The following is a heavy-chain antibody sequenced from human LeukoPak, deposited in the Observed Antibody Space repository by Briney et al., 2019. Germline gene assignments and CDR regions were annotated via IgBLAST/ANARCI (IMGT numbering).Heavy chain of an antibody. D-gene: IGHD3-9*01. CDR3: ARSLDWFIFDY. Sequence: SETLSLTCTVSGGSVSSGSYYWSWIRQPPGKGLEWIGYIYYSGSTNYNPSFKSRVTISVDTSKNQFSLKLSSVTAADTAVYYCARSLDWFIFDYWGQGTLVTVSS. J-gene: IGHJ4*02. V-gene: IGHV4-61*01. CDR1: GGSVSSGSYY. CDR2: IYYSGST.